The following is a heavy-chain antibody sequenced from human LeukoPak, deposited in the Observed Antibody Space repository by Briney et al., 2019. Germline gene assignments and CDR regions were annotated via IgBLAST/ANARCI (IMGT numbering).Heavy chain of an antibody. J-gene: IGHJ4*02. CDR2: ISYDGSNK. D-gene: IGHD2-2*01. CDR3: ARATSAAMVY. Sequence: GRSLRLSCAASGFTFSSYAMHWVRQAPGKGLEWVAVISYDGSNKYYADSVKGRFTISRDNSKNTLYLQMNSLRSEDTAVYYCARATSAAMVYWGQGTLVTVSS. V-gene: IGHV3-30*04. CDR1: GFTFSSYA.